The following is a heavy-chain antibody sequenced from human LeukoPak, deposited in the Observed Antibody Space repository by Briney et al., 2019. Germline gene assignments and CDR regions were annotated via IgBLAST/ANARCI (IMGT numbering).Heavy chain of an antibody. CDR1: GYTFTGYY. Sequence: SVKVSCKASGYTFTGYYMHWVRQAPGQGLKWMGGIIPIFGTANYAQKFQGRVTITADESTSTAYMELSSLRSEDTAVYYCAREYSSSAAFDYRGQGTLVTVSS. CDR2: IIPIFGTA. D-gene: IGHD6-6*01. V-gene: IGHV1-69*13. J-gene: IGHJ4*02. CDR3: AREYSSSAAFDY.